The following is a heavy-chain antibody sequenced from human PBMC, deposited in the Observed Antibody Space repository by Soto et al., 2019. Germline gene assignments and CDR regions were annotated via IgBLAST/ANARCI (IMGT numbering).Heavy chain of an antibody. CDR2: ITPIFGTT. J-gene: IGHJ3*01. V-gene: IGHV1-69*12. Sequence: QVQLVQSGAEVKKPGSSVKVSCKASGGTFNTYAINWLRQDPGLGLEWMGGITPIFGTTHYAQKFQGRVTITAEESTGTAYMDLNNLRSEDTAIYYCAISHPYDSTGYCAFDLWGQGTTVTVSS. D-gene: IGHD3-22*01. CDR3: AISHPYDSTGYCAFDL. CDR1: GGTFNTYA.